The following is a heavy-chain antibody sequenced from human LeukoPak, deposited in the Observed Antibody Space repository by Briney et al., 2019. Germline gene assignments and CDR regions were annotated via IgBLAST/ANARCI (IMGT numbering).Heavy chain of an antibody. V-gene: IGHV3-74*01. CDR3: ARGRGVSLDY. J-gene: IGHJ4*02. CDR2: INREGSSI. CDR1: GLTISNYW. D-gene: IGHD3-10*01. Sequence: GGSLRLSRAASGLTISNYWMHWVRQVPGKGLVWVSRINREGSSISYADSVKGRFTISRDNAKNTLNLQMNSLRAEDTAVYYCARGRGVSLDYWGQGALVTVSS.